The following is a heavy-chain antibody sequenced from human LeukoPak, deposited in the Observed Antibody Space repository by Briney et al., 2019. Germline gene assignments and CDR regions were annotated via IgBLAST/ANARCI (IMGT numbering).Heavy chain of an antibody. J-gene: IGHJ3*02. V-gene: IGHV1-18*01. CDR3: ARALEDLDAFDI. Sequence: ASVKVSCKASGYTFTSYGISLVRQAPGQGLEWMGWISAYNGNTNYAQKVQGRVTMTTDTSTSTAYTELRSLRSDDTAMYYCARALEDLDAFDIWGQGTMVTVSS. CDR1: GYTFTSYG. CDR2: ISAYNGNT.